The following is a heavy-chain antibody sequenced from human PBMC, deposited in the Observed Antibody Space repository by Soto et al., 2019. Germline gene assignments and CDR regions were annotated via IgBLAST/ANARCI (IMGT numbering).Heavy chain of an antibody. CDR3: AKGQNSGTHRFYFDY. CDR2: ISASGGST. CDR1: GITLSSYA. Sequence: VGSLRLSCAASGITLSSYAMSWVRQAPGKGPEWVSGISASGGSTSYADSVKGRFTISRDNSKNTLYLQMNSLRADDTAVYHCAKGQNSGTHRFYFDYWGQGALVTVSS. D-gene: IGHD1-26*01. V-gene: IGHV3-23*01. J-gene: IGHJ4*02.